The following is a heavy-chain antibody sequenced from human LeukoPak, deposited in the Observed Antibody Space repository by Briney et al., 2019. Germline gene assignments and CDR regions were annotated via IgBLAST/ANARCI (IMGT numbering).Heavy chain of an antibody. J-gene: IGHJ4*02. D-gene: IGHD1-26*01. CDR1: GFTFSSYA. CDR2: ISYDGSNK. Sequence: SGRSLRLSCAASGFTFSSYAMHWVRQAPGKGLEWVAVISYDGSNKYYADSVKGRFTISRDNSKNTLYLQMNSLRAEDTAVYYCAKDLSGSYPALFDYWGQGTLVTVSS. V-gene: IGHV3-30*04. CDR3: AKDLSGSYPALFDY.